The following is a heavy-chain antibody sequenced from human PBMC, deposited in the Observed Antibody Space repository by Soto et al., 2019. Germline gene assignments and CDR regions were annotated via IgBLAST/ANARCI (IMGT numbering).Heavy chain of an antibody. D-gene: IGHD6-19*01. J-gene: IGHJ4*02. V-gene: IGHV3-23*01. Sequence: GGSLRLSCAASGFTFSSYAMSWVRQAPGKGLEWVSTISGSGGSTYYADSVKGRFTISRDNSKNTLYLQMNSLRAEDTALYYCASPQEQWLVRGDFDYWGQGTLVTVSS. CDR2: ISGSGGST. CDR3: ASPQEQWLVRGDFDY. CDR1: GFTFSSYA.